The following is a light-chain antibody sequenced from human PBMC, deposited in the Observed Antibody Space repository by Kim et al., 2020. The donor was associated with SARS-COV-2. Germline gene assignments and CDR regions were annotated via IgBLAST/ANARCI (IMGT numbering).Light chain of an antibody. CDR2: AAS. CDR3: LHDYNYVWT. Sequence: AAVGDRVNITCRASQGIRNELGWYQQKSGKAPKLLIYAASSLQSGVPSRFSGSGSGTDFTLTINSLQPEDFATYYCLHDYNYVWTFGQGTKVDIK. J-gene: IGKJ1*01. CDR1: QGIRNE. V-gene: IGKV1-6*01.